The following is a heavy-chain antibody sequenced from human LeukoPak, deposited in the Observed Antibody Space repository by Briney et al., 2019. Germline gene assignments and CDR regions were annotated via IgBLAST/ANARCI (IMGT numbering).Heavy chain of an antibody. D-gene: IGHD3-22*01. V-gene: IGHV3-21*01. Sequence: GGSLRLSCAASGFTFSSYSMNWVRQAPGKGLEWVSSISGSSSYIYYADSVKGRFTISRDNAKNSLYLQMNSLRAEDTAVYYCARDYEEGITMIVVGAIDYWGQGTLVTVSS. J-gene: IGHJ4*02. CDR3: ARDYEEGITMIVVGAIDY. CDR2: ISGSSSYI. CDR1: GFTFSSYS.